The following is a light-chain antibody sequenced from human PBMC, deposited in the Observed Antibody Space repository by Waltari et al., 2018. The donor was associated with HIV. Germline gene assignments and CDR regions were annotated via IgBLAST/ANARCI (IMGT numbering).Light chain of an antibody. V-gene: IGKV3-20*01. J-gene: IGKJ4*01. CDR1: QTVSSEF. CDR2: GAS. Sequence: EIVLRQSPGTLSLSPGERVSHSCRASQTVSSEFLAWYQQRPGQAPRLLIYGASTRASGIPDRFSCSGSGTEFTLTISRLESEDFAVYYCQQYGDSALTFGVVTKVEIK. CDR3: QQYGDSALT.